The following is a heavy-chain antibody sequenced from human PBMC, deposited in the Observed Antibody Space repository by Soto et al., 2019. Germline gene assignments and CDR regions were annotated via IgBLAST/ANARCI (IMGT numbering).Heavy chain of an antibody. J-gene: IGHJ6*02. V-gene: IGHV1-46*01. D-gene: IGHD3-22*01. CDR3: ARERGTLTRITMIVVVITGYGMDV. CDR2: INPSGGST. CDR1: GYTFTSYY. Sequence: GASVKVSCKASGYTFTSYYMHGVRQAPGQGLEWMGIINPSGGSTSYAQKFQGRVTMTRDTSTSTVYMELSSLRSEDTAVYYCARERGTLTRITMIVVVITGYGMDVWGQGTTVTVSS.